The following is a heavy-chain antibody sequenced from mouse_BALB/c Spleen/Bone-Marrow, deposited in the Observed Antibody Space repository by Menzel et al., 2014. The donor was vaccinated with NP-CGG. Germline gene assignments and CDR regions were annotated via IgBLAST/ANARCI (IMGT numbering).Heavy chain of an antibody. J-gene: IGHJ4*01. CDR1: GYTFTDYA. Sequence: VQVVESGPEVVRPGVSVKISCKGSGYTFTDYAMHWVKQSHAKSLEWIGVISTYNGNTNYNQKFKGKATMTVDKSSSTSYMELARLTSEDSAIYYCAREVRAPLYAMDYWGQGTSVTVSS. V-gene: IGHV1-67*01. CDR2: ISTYNGNT. CDR3: AREVRAPLYAMDY. D-gene: IGHD2-14*01.